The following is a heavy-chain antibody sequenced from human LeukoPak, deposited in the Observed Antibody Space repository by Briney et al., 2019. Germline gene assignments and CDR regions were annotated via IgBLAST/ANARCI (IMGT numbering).Heavy chain of an antibody. V-gene: IGHV4-34*01. Sequence: SETLSLTCAVYGGSFSGYYWSWIRQPPGKGLEWIGEINHSGSTNYNPSLKSRVTISVDTSKNQFSLKLSSVTAADTAVYYCAREYDDGSGSWGQGTLVTVSS. J-gene: IGHJ4*02. D-gene: IGHD3-10*01. CDR2: INHSGST. CDR3: AREYDDGSGS. CDR1: GGSFSGYY.